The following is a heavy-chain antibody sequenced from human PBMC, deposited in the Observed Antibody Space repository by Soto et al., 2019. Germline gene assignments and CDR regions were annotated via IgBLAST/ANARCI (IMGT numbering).Heavy chain of an antibody. CDR1: GFTVNNNY. J-gene: IGHJ5*02. CDR3: ARGKTLTTFLGFDP. CDR2: LYSGGST. D-gene: IGHD4-17*01. Sequence: GGSLRLSCAASGFTVNNNYMSWVRQAPGKGLEWISVLYSGGSTYYADSVRGRFTISRDNSRNTVYLQMNSLRAEDTAVYYCARGKTLTTFLGFDPWGQGTLVTVSS. V-gene: IGHV3-53*01.